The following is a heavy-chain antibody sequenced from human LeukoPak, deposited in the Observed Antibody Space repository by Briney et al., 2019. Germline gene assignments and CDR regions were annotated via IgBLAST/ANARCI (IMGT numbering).Heavy chain of an antibody. V-gene: IGHV4-39*07. CDR2: IFYSGTT. Sequence: PSETLSLTCTVSGDSISSSNYYWAWIRQPPGKGLEWIGSIFYSGTTYYSSSLKSRVTMSVDTSKSQFSLKLSSVTAADTAIYYCARGSGRHDYWGQGTLVTVSS. J-gene: IGHJ4*02. CDR3: ARGSGRHDY. D-gene: IGHD3-10*01. CDR1: GDSISSSNYY.